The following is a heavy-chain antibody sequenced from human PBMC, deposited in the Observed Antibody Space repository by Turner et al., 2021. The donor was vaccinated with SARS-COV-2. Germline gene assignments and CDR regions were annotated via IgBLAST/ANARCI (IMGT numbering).Heavy chain of an antibody. CDR3: ARNRGYSSFDY. Sequence: EVQLVESGGGLVQPGGSLRLSCPASGFIFSDYWMDWVRQAPGKGLEWVAGIKQDGNEKYSVDSVKGRFTISRDNAKNSLYLQMNSLRAEDTAVYYCARNRGYSSFDYWGQGTLVTVSS. V-gene: IGHV3-7*04. CDR1: GFIFSDYW. J-gene: IGHJ4*02. CDR2: IKQDGNEK. D-gene: IGHD5-18*01.